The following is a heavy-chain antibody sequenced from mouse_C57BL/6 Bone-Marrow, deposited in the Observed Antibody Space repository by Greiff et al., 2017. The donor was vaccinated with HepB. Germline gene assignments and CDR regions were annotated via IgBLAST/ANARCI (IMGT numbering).Heavy chain of an antibody. CDR2: ISNGGGNT. J-gene: IGHJ2*01. CDR1: GFTFSDYY. Sequence: EVKVEESGGGLVQPGGSLKLSCAASGFTFSDYYMYWVRQTPEKRLEWVAYISNGGGNTYYPDTVKGRFTISRDNAKNTLYLQMSRLKSEDTAMYYCARHGKTGNFDYWGQGTTLTVSS. V-gene: IGHV5-12*01. CDR3: ARHGKTGNFDY. D-gene: IGHD1-3*01.